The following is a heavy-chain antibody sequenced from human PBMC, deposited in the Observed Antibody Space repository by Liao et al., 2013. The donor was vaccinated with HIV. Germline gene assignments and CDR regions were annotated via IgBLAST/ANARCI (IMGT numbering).Heavy chain of an antibody. CDR3: AREGARDFWSGYYSLGDDGFDI. V-gene: IGHV4-39*07. CDR2: MYYSGTT. J-gene: IGHJ3*02. CDR1: GGSISSSSYY. Sequence: QLQLQESGPGLVKPSETLSLTCTVSGGSISSSSYYWGWIRQPPGKGLEWIGNMYYSGTTYYNPSLKSRVTISVDTSKNQFSLKLSSVTAADTAVYYCAREGARDFWSGYYSLGDDGFDIWGQGTLVTVSS. D-gene: IGHD3-3*01.